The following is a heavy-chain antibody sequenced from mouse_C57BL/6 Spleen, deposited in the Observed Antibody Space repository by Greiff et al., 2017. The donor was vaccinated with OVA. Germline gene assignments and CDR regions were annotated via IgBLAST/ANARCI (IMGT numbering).Heavy chain of an antibody. J-gene: IGHJ2*01. CDR3: ARSYYDGSSYFDY. V-gene: IGHV1-26*01. Sequence: EVQLQQSGPELVKPGASVKISCKASGYTFTDYYMNWVKQSHGQSLEWIGDINPNNGGTSYNQKFKGKATLTVDKSSSTAYMELRSLTSEDSAVYYCARSYYDGSSYFDYWGQGTTLTVSS. CDR1: GYTFTDYY. D-gene: IGHD1-1*01. CDR2: INPNNGGT.